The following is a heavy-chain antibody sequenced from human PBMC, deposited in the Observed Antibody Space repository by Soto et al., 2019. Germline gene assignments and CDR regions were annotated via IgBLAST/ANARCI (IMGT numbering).Heavy chain of an antibody. J-gene: IGHJ4*02. Sequence: RESLKISCKASGYRFSTYWIGWVRQRPGKGPEWMAIIYPGDSDTRENPSFQGQVTISADKSSNTVHLQWRSLKASDTAIYYCARLGGIVDTGTWIQWGQGT. D-gene: IGHD1-26*01. CDR1: GYRFSTYW. CDR2: IYPGDSDT. CDR3: ARLGGIVDTGTWIQ. V-gene: IGHV5-51*01.